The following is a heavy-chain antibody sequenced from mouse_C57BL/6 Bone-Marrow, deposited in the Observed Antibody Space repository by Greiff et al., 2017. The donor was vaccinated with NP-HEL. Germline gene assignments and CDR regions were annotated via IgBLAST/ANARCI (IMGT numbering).Heavy chain of an antibody. CDR3: ARRGFITTVVGDFDY. J-gene: IGHJ2*01. CDR1: GYAFSSSW. V-gene: IGHV1-82*01. CDR2: IYPGDGDT. D-gene: IGHD1-1*01. Sequence: VQLQQSGPELVKPGASVKISCKASGYAFSSSWMNWVKQRPGKGLEWIGRIYPGDGDTNYNGKFKGKATLTADKSSSTAYMQLSSLTSEDSAVYFCARRGFITTVVGDFDYWGQGTTLTVSS.